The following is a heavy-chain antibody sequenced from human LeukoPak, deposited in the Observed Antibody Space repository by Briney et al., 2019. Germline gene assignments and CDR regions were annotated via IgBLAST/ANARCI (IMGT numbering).Heavy chain of an antibody. J-gene: IGHJ6*03. D-gene: IGHD3-10*01. Sequence: SETLSLTCAVYGVSFSGYYWSWLRQPPGKGVEWVGEINHSGSTNYNPSLKSRVTISVDTSNTQFSLKLSSVTAADTAVYYCARGHPGMVRGVIHYYYYYMDVWGKGTTVTVSS. CDR2: INHSGST. CDR3: ARGHPGMVRGVIHYYYYYMDV. CDR1: GVSFSGYY. V-gene: IGHV4-34*01.